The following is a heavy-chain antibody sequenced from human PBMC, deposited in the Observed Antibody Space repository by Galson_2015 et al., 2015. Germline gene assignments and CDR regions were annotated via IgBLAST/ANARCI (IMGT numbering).Heavy chain of an antibody. J-gene: IGHJ4*02. CDR2: IFPDGSKR. CDR1: GFTFSSFG. V-gene: IGHV3-30*18. D-gene: IGHD2-21*02. Sequence: SLRLSCAASGFTFSSFGMHWVRQAPGKGLEWVASIFPDGSKRYYADSVKGRFTISRDNSQNSLSLHMNGLRPDDTARYYCAKTVVTAIRGADYFDSWGQGSLVSVSS. CDR3: AKTVVTAIRGADYFDS.